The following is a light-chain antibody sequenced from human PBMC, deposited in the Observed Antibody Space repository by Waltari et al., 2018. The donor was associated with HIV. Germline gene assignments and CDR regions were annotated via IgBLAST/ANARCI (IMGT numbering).Light chain of an antibody. CDR1: KLGDKY. V-gene: IGLV3-1*01. CDR3: QAWDSSTAV. J-gene: IGLJ2*01. CDR2: QDS. Sequence: SYERTQPPSVSVSPGQPASITAPGDKLGDKYACWYQQKPGQSPVLVIYQDSKRPSGIPERFSGSNSGNTATLTISGTQAMDEADYYCQAWDSSTAVFGGGTKLTVL.